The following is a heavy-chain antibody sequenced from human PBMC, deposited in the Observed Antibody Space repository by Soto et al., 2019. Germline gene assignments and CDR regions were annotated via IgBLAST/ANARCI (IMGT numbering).Heavy chain of an antibody. CDR3: NTTKGRLPPPTNGY. J-gene: IGHJ4*02. CDR1: GFTFTNAW. D-gene: IGHD1-1*01. CDR2: IKSKTDGGTI. V-gene: IGHV3-15*01. Sequence: EVQLVESGGGLVKPGGSLRVSCTTSGFTFTNAWMSWVRQAPGKGLEWVGRIKSKTDGGTIDYAAPVKGRFTISREVSKNTLYMQMNAVQAEDTAVYYCNTTKGRLPPPTNGYWGQVTLVTVSS.